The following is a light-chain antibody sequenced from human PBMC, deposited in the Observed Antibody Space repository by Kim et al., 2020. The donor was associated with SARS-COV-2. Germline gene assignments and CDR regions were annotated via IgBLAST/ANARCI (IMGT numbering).Light chain of an antibody. Sequence: SSALTQDPAVSVALGQTVTITCQGDSLRLSYASWYQQKPGQAPLLVIYGKNSRPSGIPDQFSGSSSGNTASLTITGAQAEDEADYYCNSWDTSAFHVVFGGGTQLTVL. CDR1: SLRLSY. J-gene: IGLJ2*01. CDR3: NSWDTSAFHVV. V-gene: IGLV3-19*01. CDR2: GKN.